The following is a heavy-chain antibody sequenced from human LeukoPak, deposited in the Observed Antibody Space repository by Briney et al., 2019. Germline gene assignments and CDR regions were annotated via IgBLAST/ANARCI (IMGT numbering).Heavy chain of an antibody. V-gene: IGHV3-9*03. J-gene: IGHJ4*02. CDR1: GFTFDDYA. CDR3: ARAGYGGYYFDY. CDR2: ISWNSGSI. D-gene: IGHD5-12*01. Sequence: GGSLRLSCAASGFTFDDYAMHWVRQAPGKGLEWVSGISWNSGSIGYADSVKGRFTISRSNAKNSLYLQMNSLRAEDMALYYCARAGYGGYYFDYWGQGTLVTVSS.